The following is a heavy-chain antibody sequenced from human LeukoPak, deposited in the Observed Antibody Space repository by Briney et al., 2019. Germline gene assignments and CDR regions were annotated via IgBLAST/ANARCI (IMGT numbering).Heavy chain of an antibody. Sequence: ASVKVSCKVSGYTLTELSMHWVRQAPGKGLEWMGGFDPEDGETIYAQKFQGRVTMTEDTPTDTAYMELSSLRSEDTAVYYCATDQYYYGSGSTRFDYWGQGTLVTVSS. CDR1: GYTLTELS. CDR3: ATDQYYYGSGSTRFDY. V-gene: IGHV1-24*01. D-gene: IGHD3-10*01. CDR2: FDPEDGET. J-gene: IGHJ4*02.